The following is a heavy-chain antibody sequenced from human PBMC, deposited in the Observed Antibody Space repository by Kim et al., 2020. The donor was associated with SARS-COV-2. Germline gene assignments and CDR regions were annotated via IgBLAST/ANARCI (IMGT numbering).Heavy chain of an antibody. Sequence: SETLSLTCTVSGGSIRSGSYYWGWIRQPPGKGLEEIGSIYYSGSTYYNPSLKSRVTISVDTSKNQFSLKLNSVTAADSAVYYCARRGSGSHSWFDPWGQGTLVPVSS. J-gene: IGHJ5*02. V-gene: IGHV4-39*01. CDR1: GGSIRSGSYY. CDR3: ARRGSGSHSWFDP. CDR2: IYYSGST. D-gene: IGHD1-26*01.